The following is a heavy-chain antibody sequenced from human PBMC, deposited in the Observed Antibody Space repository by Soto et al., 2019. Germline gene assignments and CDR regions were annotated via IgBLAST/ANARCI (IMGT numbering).Heavy chain of an antibody. Sequence: QVQLVQSGAEVKKPGSSVKVSCKASGGTFSSYAISWVRQAPGQGLEWMGGIIPIFGTANYAQKFQGRVTITADESTSTAYMELGSLRSEDTAVYYCAREIRSEWLSSTAWFDPWGQGTLVTVSS. V-gene: IGHV1-69*01. D-gene: IGHD3-3*01. CDR3: AREIRSEWLSSTAWFDP. J-gene: IGHJ5*02. CDR1: GGTFSSYA. CDR2: IIPIFGTA.